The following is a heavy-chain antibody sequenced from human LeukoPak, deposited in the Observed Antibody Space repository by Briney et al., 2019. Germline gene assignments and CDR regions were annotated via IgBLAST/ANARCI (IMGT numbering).Heavy chain of an antibody. D-gene: IGHD1-26*01. CDR3: ATGTSGSYYVGIVRPIDY. CDR2: FDPDDGET. CDR1: GYTLTELP. Sequence: ASVKVSCKVSGYTLTELPIHWVRQAPGKGLEWMGGFDPDDGETVYAQMFQGRVTMTEETSSDTASMELSSLRSEDTAVYYCATGTSGSYYVGIVRPIDYWGQGTLVTVSS. J-gene: IGHJ4*02. V-gene: IGHV1-24*01.